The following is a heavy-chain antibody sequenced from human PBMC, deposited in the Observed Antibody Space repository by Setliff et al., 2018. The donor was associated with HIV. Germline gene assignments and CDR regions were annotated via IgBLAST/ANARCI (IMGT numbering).Heavy chain of an antibody. CDR1: GYTFTSYG. V-gene: IGHV1-18*01. J-gene: IGHJ6*03. Sequence: ASVKVSCKASGYTFTSYGISWVRQAPGQGLEWMGWISAYNGNTNYAQKLQGRVTMTTDTSTSTAYMELRSLRSDDTAVYYCASRSYGSSDYYYYMDVWGKGTTVPVSS. CDR3: ASRSYGSSDYYYYMDV. D-gene: IGHD5-18*01. CDR2: ISAYNGNT.